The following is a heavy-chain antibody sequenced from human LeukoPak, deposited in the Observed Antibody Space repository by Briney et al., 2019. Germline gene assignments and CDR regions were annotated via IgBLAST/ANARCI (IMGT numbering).Heavy chain of an antibody. CDR1: GFTFSSYA. D-gene: IGHD6-13*01. V-gene: IGHV3-30*04. Sequence: PGGSLRLSCAASGFTFSSYAMHWVRQAPGKGLEWVAVISYDGSNKYYADSVKGRFTISRDNSKNTLYLQMNSLRAEDTAVYYCAREAAAGTNYYYYMDVWGKGATVTVSS. CDR2: ISYDGSNK. CDR3: AREAAAGTNYYYYMDV. J-gene: IGHJ6*03.